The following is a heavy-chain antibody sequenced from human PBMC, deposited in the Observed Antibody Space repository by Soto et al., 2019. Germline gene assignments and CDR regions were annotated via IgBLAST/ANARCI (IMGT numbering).Heavy chain of an antibody. D-gene: IGHD3-3*01. CDR1: GFSFGNYW. J-gene: IGHJ4*02. V-gene: IGHV3-7*03. Sequence: VGSLRLSCAVSGFSFGNYWMSWVRQAPGKGLEWLASIKEDGSERYYLDSVKGRFTISRDNAKDSLSLQMNSLRGEDTAFYYCARDVGPVTIFGEALSGYFDFWGQGTLVTVSS. CDR3: ARDVGPVTIFGEALSGYFDF. CDR2: IKEDGSER.